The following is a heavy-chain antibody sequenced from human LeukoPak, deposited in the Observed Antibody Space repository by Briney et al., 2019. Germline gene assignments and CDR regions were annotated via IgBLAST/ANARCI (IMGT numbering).Heavy chain of an antibody. CDR3: AREKYYYGSGSYYPY. CDR2: IYHSGST. CDR1: GGSISSSNW. D-gene: IGHD3-10*01. Sequence: SGTLSLTCAVSGGSISSSNWWSWIRQPPGKGLEWIGEIYHSGSTNYNPSLKSRVTISVDTSKNQFSLKLSSVTAADRAVYYCAREKYYYGSGSYYPYWGQGTLVTVSS. V-gene: IGHV4-4*02. J-gene: IGHJ4*02.